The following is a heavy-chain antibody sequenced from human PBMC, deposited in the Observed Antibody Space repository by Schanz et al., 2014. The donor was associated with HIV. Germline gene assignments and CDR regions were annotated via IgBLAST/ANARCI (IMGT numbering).Heavy chain of an antibody. CDR1: GDTFNSYA. V-gene: IGHV1-69*01. CDR3: ARGRRATHIVVVTATTLGNYFQH. J-gene: IGHJ1*01. Sequence: QVPLVQSGSEVKKPGTSVKLSCKASGDTFNSYALNWVRQAPGQGLEWMGGIIPMLGTANYAQKFQGRVTITADEYTSTAYMELSSLRSEDTAVYYCARGRRATHIVVVTATTLGNYFQHWGQGTLVTVSS. CDR2: IIPMLGTA. D-gene: IGHD2-21*02.